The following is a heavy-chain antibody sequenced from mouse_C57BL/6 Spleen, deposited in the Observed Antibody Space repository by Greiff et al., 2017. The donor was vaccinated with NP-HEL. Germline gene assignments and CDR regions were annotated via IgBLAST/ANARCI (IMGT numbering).Heavy chain of an antibody. J-gene: IGHJ4*01. CDR1: GYTFTSYW. Sequence: VQLQQSGAELVRPGSSVKLSCKASGYTFTSYWMHWVKQRPIQGLECIGNIDPSDSETHYNQKFKDKATLTVDKSSSTAYMQLSSLTSEDSAVYYCARSIYYDYDNYAMDYWGQGTSVTVSS. CDR2: IDPSDSET. CDR3: ARSIYYDYDNYAMDY. V-gene: IGHV1-52*01. D-gene: IGHD2-4*01.